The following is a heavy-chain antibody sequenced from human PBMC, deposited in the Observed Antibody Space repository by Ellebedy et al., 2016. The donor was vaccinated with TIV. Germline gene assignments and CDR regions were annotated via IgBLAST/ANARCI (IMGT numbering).Heavy chain of an antibody. Sequence: SETLSLTXAVYSGSFSGHSWTWIRQPPGKSLEWIGEISHNGGASHNPSLKSRVTLSVDTSKNQFSLKLNSVTAADTAVYYCARGIVALQSLKYFDSWGQGTLVAVSS. CDR2: ISHNGGA. CDR1: SGSFSGHS. J-gene: IGHJ4*02. CDR3: ARGIVALQSLKYFDS. V-gene: IGHV4-34*01. D-gene: IGHD5-12*01.